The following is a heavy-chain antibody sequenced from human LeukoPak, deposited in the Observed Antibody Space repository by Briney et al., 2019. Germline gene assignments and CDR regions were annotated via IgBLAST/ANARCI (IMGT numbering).Heavy chain of an antibody. CDR1: GGTFSSYA. D-gene: IGHD2-15*01. J-gene: IGHJ6*04. Sequence: SVKVSCKASGGTFSSYAISWVRQAPGQGLEWMGGIIPIFGTANYAQKLQGRVTITADESTSTAYMELSSLRSEDTAVYYCAREGCSGGSCYSASIYYGMDVWGKGTTVTVSS. V-gene: IGHV1-69*01. CDR2: IIPIFGTA. CDR3: AREGCSGGSCYSASIYYGMDV.